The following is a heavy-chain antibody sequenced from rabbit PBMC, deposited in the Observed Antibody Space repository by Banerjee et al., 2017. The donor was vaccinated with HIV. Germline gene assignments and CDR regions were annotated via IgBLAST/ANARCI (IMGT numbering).Heavy chain of an antibody. J-gene: IGHJ4*01. Sequence: QSLEESGGGLVQPEESLTLTCTASGFSFSSSYYMCWVRQAPGKGLEWIACIDGGGSDITYYASWAKGRFTISKTSSTAVTLQMTSLTAADTATYFCARDFNLWGPGTLVTVS. CDR2: IDGGGSDIT. V-gene: IGHV1S40*01. CDR3: ARDFNL. CDR1: GFSFSSSYY.